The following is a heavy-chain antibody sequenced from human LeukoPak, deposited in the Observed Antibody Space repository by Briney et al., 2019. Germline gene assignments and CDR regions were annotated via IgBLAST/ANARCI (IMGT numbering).Heavy chain of an antibody. J-gene: IGHJ6*02. CDR3: AGGAYCSSTSCPFSWGYYYYGMDV. CDR1: GGSFSGYY. Sequence: SETLSLTCAVYGGSFSGYYWSWIRQPPGKGLEWIGEINHSGSTNYNPSLKSRVTISVDTSKNQFSLKLSSVTAADTAVYYCAGGAYCSSTSCPFSWGYYYYGMDVWGQGTTVTASS. CDR2: INHSGST. V-gene: IGHV4-34*01. D-gene: IGHD2-2*01.